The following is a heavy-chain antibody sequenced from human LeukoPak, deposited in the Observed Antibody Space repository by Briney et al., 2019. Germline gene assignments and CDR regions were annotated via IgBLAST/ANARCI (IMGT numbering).Heavy chain of an antibody. V-gene: IGHV1-2*02. CDR1: GYSFTGYY. D-gene: IGHD3-10*02. J-gene: IGHJ4*02. CDR3: ARVNYKPITKLIDY. Sequence: ASVKASCKAFGYSFTGYYIHCVRQAPGQGREWMGWISPNSGGTNYAQKFQGRVNMPRHTSISTAYMDLSRLRCDDTAVYYCARVNYKPITKLIDYWGRGTLVTVSS. CDR2: ISPNSGGT.